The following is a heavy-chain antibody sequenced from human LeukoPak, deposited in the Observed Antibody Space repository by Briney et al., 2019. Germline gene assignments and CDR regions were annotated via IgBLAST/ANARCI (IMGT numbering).Heavy chain of an antibody. CDR1: GVTLSDFG. Sequence: RTGGSLRLSCAVSGVTLSDFGMNWVRQAPGKGLEWVSYISSNSRTVDYADSVKGRFTISRDNAKNSLYLQMNTLRAEDTAVYYCARGGASRPDYWGRGTLVSVSS. D-gene: IGHD3-16*01. CDR2: ISSNSRTV. V-gene: IGHV3-48*01. CDR3: ARGGASRPDY. J-gene: IGHJ4*02.